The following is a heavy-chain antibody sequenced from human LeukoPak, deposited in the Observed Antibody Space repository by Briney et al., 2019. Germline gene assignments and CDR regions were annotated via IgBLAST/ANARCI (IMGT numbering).Heavy chain of an antibody. CDR1: GDSISNYY. CDR2: MYNSGTT. J-gene: IGHJ4*02. CDR3: ARDRFPVY. Sequence: SETLSLTCTVSGDSISNYYWSWIRQPPGKGLEWIGCMYNSGTTTYNPSLKSRVTISVDTSKNPFSLNLSSVTAADTAVYYCARDRFPVYWGQGTLVTVSS. V-gene: IGHV4-59*01.